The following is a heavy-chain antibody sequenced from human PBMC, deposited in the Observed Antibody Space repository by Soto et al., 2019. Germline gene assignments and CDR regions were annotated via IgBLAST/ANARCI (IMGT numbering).Heavy chain of an antibody. Sequence: SGGSLRLSCAASGFTFDDYAMHWVRQGPGKGLEWVSSISWNSGDIVYADSVKGRFTISRDNPKNSLYLQMNSLRAEDTAFYFCSKDYGGGGGRNIWYYFDSWGLGTLVTVSS. V-gene: IGHV3-9*01. D-gene: IGHD3-16*01. CDR3: SKDYGGGGGRNIWYYFDS. CDR1: GFTFDDYA. J-gene: IGHJ4*02. CDR2: ISWNSGDI.